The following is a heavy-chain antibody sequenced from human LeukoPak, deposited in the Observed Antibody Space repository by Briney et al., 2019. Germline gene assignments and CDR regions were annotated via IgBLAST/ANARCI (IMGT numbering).Heavy chain of an antibody. V-gene: IGHV3-23*01. J-gene: IGHJ4*02. CDR3: AKIRGSYYFDY. D-gene: IGHD1-26*01. CDR1: GFTFSSYA. Sequence: GGSLRLSCAASGFTFSSYAMNWVRQAPGKGLEWVSAISCSGGSTYYADSVEGRFTISRDNSKNTLYLQMNRLRAEDTAVYYCAKIRGSYYFDYWGQGTLVTVSS. CDR2: ISCSGGST.